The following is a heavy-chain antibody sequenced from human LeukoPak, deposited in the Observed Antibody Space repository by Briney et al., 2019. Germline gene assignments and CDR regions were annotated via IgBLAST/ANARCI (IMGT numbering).Heavy chain of an antibody. V-gene: IGHV1-2*02. Sequence: ASVKVSCKASGYTFTGYYMHWVRQAPGQGLEWMGWINPNSGGTNYAQKFQGRVTMTRDTSISTAYMELSRLRSDDTAVYYCARDTGSYGQYYFDYWGQGTLVTVYS. J-gene: IGHJ4*02. CDR2: INPNSGGT. CDR3: ARDTGSYGQYYFDY. CDR1: GYTFTGYY. D-gene: IGHD1-26*01.